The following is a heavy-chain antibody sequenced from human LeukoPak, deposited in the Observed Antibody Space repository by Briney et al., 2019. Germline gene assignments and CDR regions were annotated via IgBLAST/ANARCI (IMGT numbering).Heavy chain of an antibody. V-gene: IGHV1-46*01. CDR3: ARDRREMATITGSAFDI. CDR2: INPSGGST. D-gene: IGHD5-24*01. Sequence: ASVKVSCKASGYTFTSYYMHWVQQAPGQGLEWMGIINPSGGSTSYAQKFQGRVTMTRDTSTSTVYMELSSLRSEDTAVYYCARDRREMATITGSAFDIWGQGTMVTVSS. J-gene: IGHJ3*02. CDR1: GYTFTSYY.